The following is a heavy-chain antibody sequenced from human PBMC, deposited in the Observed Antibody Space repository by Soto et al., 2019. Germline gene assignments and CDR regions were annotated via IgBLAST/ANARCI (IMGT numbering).Heavy chain of an antibody. V-gene: IGHV3-9*01. J-gene: IGHJ6*02. D-gene: IGHD3-10*01. CDR2: ISWDSGKI. Sequence: GGSLRLSCAASGFTFEDHAMNWVRQAPGKGLEWVSGISWDSGKIDYADSVKGRFTISRDNANNSLYLQMNSLRADDTAVYYCVKAKPGECLSRYYYNGSDVWGQGTTVTVSS. CDR1: GFTFEDHA. CDR3: VKAKPGECLSRYYYNGSDV.